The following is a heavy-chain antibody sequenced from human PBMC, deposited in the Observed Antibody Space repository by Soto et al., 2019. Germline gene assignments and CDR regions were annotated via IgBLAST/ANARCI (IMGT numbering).Heavy chain of an antibody. CDR2: INIDGSST. V-gene: IGHV3-74*01. J-gene: IGHJ6*02. CDR1: GFTFSSYW. D-gene: IGHD3-9*01. Sequence: PGGSLRLSCAASGFTFSSYWMHWVRQAPGKGLVWVSRINIDGSSTSYADSVKGRFTISRDNAKNTLYLQMNSLRAEDTAVYYCARDMFSCDDILCYYYGMDGWGQGTTVTVSS. CDR3: ARDMFSCDDILCYYYGMDG.